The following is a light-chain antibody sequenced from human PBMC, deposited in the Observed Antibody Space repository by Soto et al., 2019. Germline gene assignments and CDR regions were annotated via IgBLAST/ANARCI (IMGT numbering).Light chain of an antibody. V-gene: IGKV1-9*01. Sequence: QLTQSPSSLSASIGDRVTITCRATQSISRYLAWYQQKPGAAPKLLIYAATTLQSGVPSRFSGGASGTEFTLTITSLRSDDFATYYCQQLNSFPPEFGQGTKVDIK. CDR2: AAT. CDR1: QSISRY. CDR3: QQLNSFPPE. J-gene: IGKJ1*01.